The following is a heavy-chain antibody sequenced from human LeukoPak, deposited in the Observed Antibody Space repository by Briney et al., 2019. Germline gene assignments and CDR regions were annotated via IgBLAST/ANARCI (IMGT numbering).Heavy chain of an antibody. D-gene: IGHD4-17*01. Sequence: GGSLRLSCAASGFTFSSYAMHWVRQAPGKGLEWVAVISYDGSDKYYADSVKGRFTISRDNSKNTLYLQMNSLRAEDTAVYYSNDDGDPPEVPDDYWGQGTLVTVSS. CDR3: NDDGDPPEVPDDY. J-gene: IGHJ4*02. V-gene: IGHV3-30-3*01. CDR1: GFTFSSYA. CDR2: ISYDGSDK.